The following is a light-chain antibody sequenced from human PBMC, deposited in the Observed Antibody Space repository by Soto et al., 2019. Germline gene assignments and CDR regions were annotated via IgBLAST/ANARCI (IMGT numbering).Light chain of an antibody. CDR1: SSNIGAGYD. Sequence: QSVLTQPPSVSGAPGQRVTISCTGSSSNIGAGYDVQWYQQLPGAAPKLLIFGNSNRPSGVPDRFSGSRPGTSASLAITGLQAEDEADYFCQSYDISLSGSVIFGGGTKLTVL. CDR3: QSYDISLSGSVI. CDR2: GNS. J-gene: IGLJ2*01. V-gene: IGLV1-40*01.